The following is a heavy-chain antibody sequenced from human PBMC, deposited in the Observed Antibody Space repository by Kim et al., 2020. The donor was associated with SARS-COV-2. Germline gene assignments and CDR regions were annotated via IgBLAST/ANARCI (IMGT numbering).Heavy chain of an antibody. CDR1: GFTFSNFG. J-gene: IGHJ1*01. Sequence: GGSLRLSCAASGFTFSNFGMHWVRQAPGKGLEWVSVISYDGSNEYYGDSVKGRFTISRDNSKNTLCLEMNSLRPEDTAVYYCAKGVVVATTYFHHWGQGTLVTVSS. CDR3: AKGVVVATTYFHH. V-gene: IGHV3-30*18. D-gene: IGHD2-15*01. CDR2: ISYDGSNE.